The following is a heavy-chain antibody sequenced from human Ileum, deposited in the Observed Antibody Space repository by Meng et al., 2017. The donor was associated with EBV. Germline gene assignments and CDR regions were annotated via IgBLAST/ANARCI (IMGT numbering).Heavy chain of an antibody. D-gene: IGHD3-22*01. J-gene: IGHJ4*02. CDR2: IYYSGST. CDR1: GYSISSTNW. CDR3: ARNVPGTSAYYD. Sequence: GQRKESGPGLVKPSDTLSLTCAVSGYSISSTNWWGWIRQPPGKGLEWIGYIYYSGSTSYNPSLKSRVTMSVDTSKNQFSLNLNSVTAVDTAVYYCARNVPGTSAYYDWGQGTLVTVSS. V-gene: IGHV4-28*01.